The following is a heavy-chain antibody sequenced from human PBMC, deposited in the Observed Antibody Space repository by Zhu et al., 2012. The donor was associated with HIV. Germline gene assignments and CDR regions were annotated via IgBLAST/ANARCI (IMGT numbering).Heavy chain of an antibody. D-gene: IGHD3-9*01. J-gene: IGHJ4*02. Sequence: QVQLQQWGAGLLKPSETLSLTGAVYGGSFSGYYWSWIRQSPEKGLEWIGEIDHGGSTDYSPSLKSRVTISVDRSKNQFSLKLTSVSAADTAVYYCARHSRYDIVTGWGHFDFWGQGTPXPSPQ. CDR1: GGSFSGYY. CDR2: IDHGGST. CDR3: ARHSRYDIVTGWGHFDF. V-gene: IGHV4-34*01.